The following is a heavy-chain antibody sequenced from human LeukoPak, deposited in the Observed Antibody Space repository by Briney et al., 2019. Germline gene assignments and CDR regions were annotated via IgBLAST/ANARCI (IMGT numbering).Heavy chain of an antibody. Sequence: ASVKVSCKASGYTFTGYYMHWVRQAPGQGLEWMGWITAYNDNTNYPQKLQGRVTMTTDTSTSTAYMELRSLRSDDTAVYYCARDLYGDYTFDYWGQGTLVTVSS. CDR1: GYTFTGYY. CDR2: ITAYNDNT. D-gene: IGHD4-17*01. J-gene: IGHJ4*02. V-gene: IGHV1-18*04. CDR3: ARDLYGDYTFDY.